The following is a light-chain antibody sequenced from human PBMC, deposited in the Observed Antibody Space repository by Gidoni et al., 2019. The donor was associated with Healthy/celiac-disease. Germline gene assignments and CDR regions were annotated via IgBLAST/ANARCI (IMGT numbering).Light chain of an antibody. Sequence: DIQKTQAPSTLSASVGDRVTITCRASQSISSWLAWYQQKPGQAPKLLIYRASSIESGVPSRFSGSGSGTEFTLTISSLQPDDFATYYCQQYNSYSWTFGQGTKVEIK. CDR2: RAS. V-gene: IGKV1-5*03. CDR1: QSISSW. CDR3: QQYNSYSWT. J-gene: IGKJ1*01.